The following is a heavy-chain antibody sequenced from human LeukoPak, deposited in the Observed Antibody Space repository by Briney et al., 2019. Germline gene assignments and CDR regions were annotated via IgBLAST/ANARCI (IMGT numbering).Heavy chain of an antibody. D-gene: IGHD2-2*01. CDR2: ISGSGGST. CDR3: ARGIVVVPAAKVWFDP. CDR1: GFTFSSYA. V-gene: IGHV3-23*01. J-gene: IGHJ5*02. Sequence: RPGGSLRLSCAASGFTFSSYAMSWVRQAPGKGLEWVSAISGSGGSTYYADSVQGRFTISRDNSKNTLYLQMNSLRAEDTAVYYCARGIVVVPAAKVWFDPWGQGTLVTVSS.